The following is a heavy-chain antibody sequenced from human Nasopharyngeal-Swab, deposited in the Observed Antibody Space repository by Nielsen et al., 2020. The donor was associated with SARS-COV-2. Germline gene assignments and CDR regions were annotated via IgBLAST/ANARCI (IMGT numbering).Heavy chain of an antibody. D-gene: IGHD4/OR15-4a*01. CDR2: IRRDGAEI. Sequence: GGSLRLSCAASGFTFSHYWMTWVRQAPGKGLEWVASIRRDGAEIYYVDSVKGRFAISRDNSKNTVYLQMNSLRVEDTAVYYCAKEEVPNDYWGQGTLVTVSS. J-gene: IGHJ4*02. CDR3: AKEEVPNDY. V-gene: IGHV3-7*03. CDR1: GFTFSHYW.